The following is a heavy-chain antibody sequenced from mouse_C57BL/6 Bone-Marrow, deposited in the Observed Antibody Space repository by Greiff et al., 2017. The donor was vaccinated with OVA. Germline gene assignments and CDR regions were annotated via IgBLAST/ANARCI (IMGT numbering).Heavy chain of an antibody. J-gene: IGHJ3*01. CDR3: ARGGQLRLRFAY. D-gene: IGHD3-2*02. CDR2: IDPSDSYT. Sequence: QVHVKQPGAELVKPGASVKLSCKASGYTFTSYWMQWVKQRPGQGLEWIGEIDPSDSYTNYNQKFKGKATLTVDTSSSTAYMQLSSLTSEDSAVYYCARGGQLRLRFAYWGQGTLVTVSA. V-gene: IGHV1-50*01. CDR1: GYTFTSYW.